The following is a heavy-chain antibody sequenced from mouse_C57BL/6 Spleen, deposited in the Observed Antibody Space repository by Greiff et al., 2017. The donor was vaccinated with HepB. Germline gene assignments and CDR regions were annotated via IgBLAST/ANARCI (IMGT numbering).Heavy chain of an antibody. CDR2: ISYDGSN. V-gene: IGHV3-6*01. J-gene: IGHJ2*01. CDR3: ARALNWFDY. CDR1: GYSITSGYY. D-gene: IGHD4-1*01. Sequence: ESGPGLVKPSQSLSLTCSVTGYSITSGYYWNWIRQFPGNKLEWMGYISYDGSNNYNPSLKNRISITRDTSKNQFFLKLNSVTTEDTATYYCARALNWFDYWGQGTTLTVSS.